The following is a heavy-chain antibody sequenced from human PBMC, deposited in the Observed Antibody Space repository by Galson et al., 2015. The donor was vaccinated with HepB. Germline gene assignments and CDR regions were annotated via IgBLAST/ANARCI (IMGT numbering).Heavy chain of an antibody. CDR1: GFTFSSYS. D-gene: IGHD3-10*01. J-gene: IGHJ4*02. V-gene: IGHV3-21*01. CDR2: ISSSSSYI. Sequence: SLRLSCAASGFTFSSYSMNWVRQAPGKGLEWVSSISSSSSYIYYADSVKGRFTISRDNVKNSLYLQMNSLRVEDTAVYYCARGTSGFLEYWGQGTLVTVSS. CDR3: ARGTSGFLEY.